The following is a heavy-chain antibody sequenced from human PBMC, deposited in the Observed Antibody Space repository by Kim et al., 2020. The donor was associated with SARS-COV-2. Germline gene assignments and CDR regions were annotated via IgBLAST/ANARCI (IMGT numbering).Heavy chain of an antibody. J-gene: IGHJ5*02. CDR1: GYTFTSYY. D-gene: IGHD1-26*01. Sequence: ASVKVSCKASGYTFTSYYMHWVRQAPGQGLEWMGIINPSGGSTSYAQKFQGRVTMTRDTSTSTVYMELSSLRSEDTAVYYCARETSIVGATMGDVRGFFDPWGQGTLVTVSS. CDR2: INPSGGST. V-gene: IGHV1-46*01. CDR3: ARETSIVGATMGDVRGFFDP.